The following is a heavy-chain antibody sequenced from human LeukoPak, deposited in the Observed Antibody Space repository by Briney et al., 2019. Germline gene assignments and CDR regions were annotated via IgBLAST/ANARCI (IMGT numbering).Heavy chain of an antibody. J-gene: IGHJ4*02. V-gene: IGHV1-2*06. Sequence: ASVKVSCKASGYTFTGYYMHWARQAPGQGLEWMGRINPNSGGTNYAQKFQGRVTMTRDTSISTAYMELSRLRSDDTAVYYCAIGDPVGVHYYFDYWGQGTLVTVSS. D-gene: IGHD2-21*01. CDR1: GYTFTGYY. CDR2: INPNSGGT. CDR3: AIGDPVGVHYYFDY.